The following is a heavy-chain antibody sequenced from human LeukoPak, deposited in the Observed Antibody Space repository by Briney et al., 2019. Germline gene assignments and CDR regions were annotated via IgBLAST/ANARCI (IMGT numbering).Heavy chain of an antibody. CDR2: ISYDGSNK. CDR3: ARRGYSSSWYGVDAFDI. CDR1: GFIFNSYA. V-gene: IGHV3-30*03. J-gene: IGHJ3*02. D-gene: IGHD6-13*01. Sequence: GGSLRLSCAASGFIFNSYAMSWVRQAPGKGLEGVAVISYDGSNKYYADSVKGRFTVSRDSSKNSLYLQMNSLRAEDTAVYYCARRGYSSSWYGVDAFDIWGQGTMVTVSS.